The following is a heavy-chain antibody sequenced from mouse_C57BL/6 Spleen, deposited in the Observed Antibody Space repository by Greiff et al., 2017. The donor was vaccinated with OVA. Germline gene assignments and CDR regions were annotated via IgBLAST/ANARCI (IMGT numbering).Heavy chain of an antibody. CDR3: ALTGTFAY. CDR2: ISYDGSN. V-gene: IGHV3-6*01. Sequence: EVQLQQSGPGLVKPSQSLSLTCSVTGYSITSGYYWNWIRQFPGNKLEWIGYISYDGSNNYNPTLKNRISITRDTSKNQFFLKLNSVTTEYTATYYSALTGTFAYWGQGTLVTVSA. CDR1: GYSITSGYY. J-gene: IGHJ3*01. D-gene: IGHD4-1*01.